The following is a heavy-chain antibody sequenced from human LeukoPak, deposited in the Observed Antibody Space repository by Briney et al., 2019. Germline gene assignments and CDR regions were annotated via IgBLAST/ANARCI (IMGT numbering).Heavy chain of an antibody. V-gene: IGHV3-23*01. CDR1: GCTFSSYA. Sequence: GGSLRLSCAASGCTFSSYAMSWVRQAPGKGLEWVSAISGSGGSTYYADSVKGRFTISRDNSKNTLYLQMNSLRAEDTAVYYCAIGDTYYFDYWGQGTLVTVSS. CDR3: AIGDTYYFDY. J-gene: IGHJ4*02. D-gene: IGHD4-17*01. CDR2: ISGSGGST.